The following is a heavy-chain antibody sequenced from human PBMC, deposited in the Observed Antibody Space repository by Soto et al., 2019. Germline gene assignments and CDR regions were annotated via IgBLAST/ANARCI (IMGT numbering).Heavy chain of an antibody. CDR2: ISYDGSNK. Sequence: GGSLRLSCAASGFTFSSYAMHWVRQALGKGLEWVAVISYDGSNKYYADSVKGRFTISRDNSKNTLYLQMNSLRAEDTAVYYCARDPNSAWFGELLYGIDYWGQGTLVTVSS. D-gene: IGHD3-10*01. V-gene: IGHV3-30-3*01. CDR1: GFTFSSYA. CDR3: ARDPNSAWFGELLYGIDY. J-gene: IGHJ4*02.